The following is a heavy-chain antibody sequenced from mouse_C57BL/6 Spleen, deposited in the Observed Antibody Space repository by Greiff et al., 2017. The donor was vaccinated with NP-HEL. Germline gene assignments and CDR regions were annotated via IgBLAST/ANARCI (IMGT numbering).Heavy chain of an antibody. Sequence: EVQLVESGGDLVKPGGSLKLSCAASGFTFSSYGMSWVRQTPDKRLEWVATISSGGSYTYYPDSVKGRFTISRDKAKKTLYLQMSSLKSEDTAMYYCARQEDWYFDVWGTGTTVTVSS. J-gene: IGHJ1*03. CDR2: ISSGGSYT. CDR3: ARQEDWYFDV. V-gene: IGHV5-6*01. CDR1: GFTFSSYG.